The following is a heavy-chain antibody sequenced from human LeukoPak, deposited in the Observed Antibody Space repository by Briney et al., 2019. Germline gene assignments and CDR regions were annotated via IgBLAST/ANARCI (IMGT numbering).Heavy chain of an antibody. D-gene: IGHD1-26*01. CDR2: ISGSGGST. J-gene: IGHJ2*01. CDR1: GFTFSSYA. CDR3: AKGSGSYSFRWYFDL. Sequence: GGSLRLSCAASGFTFSSYAMSWVRQAPGKGLEWVSAISGSGGSTYYADSVKGRFTISRDNSKNTLYLQMSSLRAEDTAVYYCAKGSGSYSFRWYFDLWGRGTLVTVSS. V-gene: IGHV3-23*01.